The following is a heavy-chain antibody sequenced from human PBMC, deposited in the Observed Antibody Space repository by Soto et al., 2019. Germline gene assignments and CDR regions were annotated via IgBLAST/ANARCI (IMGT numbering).Heavy chain of an antibody. CDR2: IYYSGST. CDR3: ARDRIAAAGNNYYYMDV. Sequence: SETLSLTCTVSGGSISSGGYYWSWIRQHPGKGLEWIGYIYYSGSTYYNPSLKSRVTISVDTSKNQFSLKLSSVTAADTAVYYCARDRIAAAGNNYYYMDVWGKGTTVTVSS. J-gene: IGHJ6*03. D-gene: IGHD6-13*01. V-gene: IGHV4-31*03. CDR1: GGSISSGGYY.